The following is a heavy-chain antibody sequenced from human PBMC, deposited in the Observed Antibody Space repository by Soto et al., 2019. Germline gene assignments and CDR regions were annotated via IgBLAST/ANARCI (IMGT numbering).Heavy chain of an antibody. CDR3: ANEGDYSAVDI. CDR1: GGSISGGYS. CDR2: IYHTGSS. Sequence: QVQLQESGSGLVRPSQTLSLTCTVSGGSISGGYSWGWIRQPPGKGLEWIGYIYHTGSSHYSPSLKNRVPVSVDKSKNQLSLRLPSVTAADAAVYVCANEGDYSAVDIWGQGTMVIVSS. D-gene: IGHD4-17*01. J-gene: IGHJ3*02. V-gene: IGHV4-30-2*01.